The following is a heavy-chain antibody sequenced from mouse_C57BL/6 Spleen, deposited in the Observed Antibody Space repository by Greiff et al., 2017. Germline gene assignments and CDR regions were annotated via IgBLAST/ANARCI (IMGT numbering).Heavy chain of an antibody. CDR1: GYTFTNYW. Sequence: VKLVESGAELVRPGTSVKMSCKASGYTFTNYWIGWAKQRPGHGLEWIGDIYPGGGYTNYNEKFKGKATLTADKSSSTAYMQFSSLTSEDSAIYYCARWSYDWSGDYWGQGTTLTVSS. CDR2: IYPGGGYT. CDR3: ARWSYDWSGDY. D-gene: IGHD2-12*01. V-gene: IGHV1-63*01. J-gene: IGHJ2*01.